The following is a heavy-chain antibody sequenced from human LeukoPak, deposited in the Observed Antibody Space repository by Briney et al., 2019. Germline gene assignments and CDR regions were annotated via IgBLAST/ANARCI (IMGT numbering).Heavy chain of an antibody. CDR1: GGSISSSSYY. CDR3: VRDRHEPYDFWSGNGSKYYHHYIDV. CDR2: IYHTGST. J-gene: IGHJ6*03. D-gene: IGHD3-3*01. V-gene: IGHV4-61*01. Sequence: SETLSLTCTVSGGSISSSSYYWGWIRQPPGKGLEWIGYIYHTGSTNYNPSLQSRVTISVDTSKNQFSLKLSSVTAADTAVYYCVRDRHEPYDFWSGNGSKYYHHYIDVWGKGTTVTVS.